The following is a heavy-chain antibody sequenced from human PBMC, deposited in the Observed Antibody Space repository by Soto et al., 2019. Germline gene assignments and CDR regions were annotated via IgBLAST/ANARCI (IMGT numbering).Heavy chain of an antibody. CDR1: GGSISSSSYY. V-gene: IGHV4-39*01. Sequence: SETLSLTCSVSGGSISSSSYYWGWIRQPPGKGLEWIGSIYYSGSTYYNLSLKSRVTISVDTSKNQFSLKLSSVTAADTAVYYCPRRGGLLGATVAFTIWGQGKMVTFSS. J-gene: IGHJ3*02. CDR3: PRRGGLLGATVAFTI. CDR2: IYYSGST. D-gene: IGHD1-26*01.